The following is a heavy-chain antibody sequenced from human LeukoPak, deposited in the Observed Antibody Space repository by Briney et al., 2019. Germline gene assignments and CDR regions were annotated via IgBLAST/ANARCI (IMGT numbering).Heavy chain of an antibody. CDR3: AKWGDIVVVPAAIQLDY. Sequence: GGSLRLSCAASGFTFSSYAMSWVRHAPGKGREWVSAISGSGGSTYYADSVKGRFTISRDNSKNTLYLQMNSLRAEDTAVYYCAKWGDIVVVPAAIQLDYWGQGTLVTVSS. CDR1: GFTFSSYA. CDR2: ISGSGGST. J-gene: IGHJ4*02. V-gene: IGHV3-23*01. D-gene: IGHD2-2*01.